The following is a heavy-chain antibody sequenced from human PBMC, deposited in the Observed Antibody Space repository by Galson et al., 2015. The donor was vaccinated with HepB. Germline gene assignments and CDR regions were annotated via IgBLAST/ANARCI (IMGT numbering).Heavy chain of an antibody. V-gene: IGHV4-59*08. CDR1: GGSVNSYY. CDR3: ARVTGLGDFLGWFDP. CDR2: IHYSGST. D-gene: IGHD3-10*01. J-gene: IGHJ5*02. Sequence: SETLSLTCTVSGGSVNSYYWSWIRQPPGEGLEWLGYIHYSGSTYYNPSLKSRVTISVDTSKNQFSLKLSSVTAADTAVYYCARVTGLGDFLGWFDPWGQGTLVTVSS.